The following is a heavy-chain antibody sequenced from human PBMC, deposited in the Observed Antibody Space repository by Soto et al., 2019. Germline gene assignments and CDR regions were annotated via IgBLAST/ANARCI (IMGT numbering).Heavy chain of an antibody. CDR3: AREAVPVVVVAATPEYYFDY. D-gene: IGHD2-15*01. CDR2: IIPIFGTA. Sequence: SVKVSCKASGGTFSSYAISWVRQAPGQGLEWMGGIIPIFGTANYAQKFQGRVTITADESTSTAYMELSSLRSEDTAVYYCAREAVPVVVVAATPEYYFDYWGQ. V-gene: IGHV1-69*01. J-gene: IGHJ4*02. CDR1: GGTFSSYA.